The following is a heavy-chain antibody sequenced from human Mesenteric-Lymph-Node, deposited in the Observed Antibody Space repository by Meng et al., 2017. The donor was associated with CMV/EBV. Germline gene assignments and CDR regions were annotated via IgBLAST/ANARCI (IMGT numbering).Heavy chain of an antibody. V-gene: IGHV1-2*02. CDR2: INPNSGGT. D-gene: IGHD2-15*01. CDR1: RYTFTGYY. CDR3: ARDRGTHDRYFVH. Sequence: ASVKVSCKASRYTFTGYYMHWVRQAPGQGLEWMGWINPNSGGTDYAQKFQGRVTMTWDTSISTAYMELSRLTSDDTAVYYCARDRGTHDRYFVHWGQGTLVTVSS. J-gene: IGHJ1*01.